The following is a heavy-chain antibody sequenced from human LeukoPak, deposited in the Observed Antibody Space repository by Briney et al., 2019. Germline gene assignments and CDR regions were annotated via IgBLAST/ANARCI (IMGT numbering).Heavy chain of an antibody. J-gene: IGHJ4*02. CDR1: GFTFSSYS. CDR2: ISSSSSYI. CDR3: ARDRWYYDSSAPYYFDY. Sequence: PGGSLRLSCAASGFTFSSYSMNWVRQAPGKGLEWVSSISSSSSYIYSADSVKGRFTISRDNAKNSLYLQMNSVRAEDTAVYYCARDRWYYDSSAPYYFDYWGQGTLVTVSS. V-gene: IGHV3-21*01. D-gene: IGHD3-22*01.